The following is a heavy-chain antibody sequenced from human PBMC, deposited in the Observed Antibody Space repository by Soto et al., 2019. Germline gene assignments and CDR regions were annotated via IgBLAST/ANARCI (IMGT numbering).Heavy chain of an antibody. V-gene: IGHV1-69*10. D-gene: IGHD2-2*01. J-gene: IGHJ5*02. CDR1: GGSFSRLV. CDR3: ARGPVQFDP. Sequence: SVKVSCKAPGGSFSRLVISWLRQAPGQGPEWMGGINPMLGVANFAQKFQDRVTITADESTTTAYMELSSLRSEDKAVYYCARGPVQFDPWGQGTLVTVSS. CDR2: INPMLGVA.